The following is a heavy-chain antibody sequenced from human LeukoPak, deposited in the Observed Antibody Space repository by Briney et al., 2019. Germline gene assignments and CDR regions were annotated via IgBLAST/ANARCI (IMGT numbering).Heavy chain of an antibody. CDR3: AREGYSDSNAFDI. Sequence: SETLSLTCVVYGVSFIDYYWTWIRQPPGKGLEWIGEINHSGSTNYNPSLKSRVTISVDTSKNQFSLKLSSVTAADTAVYYCAREGYSDSNAFDIWAQGTMVTVSS. CDR1: GVSFIDYY. V-gene: IGHV4-34*01. CDR2: INHSGST. J-gene: IGHJ3*02. D-gene: IGHD1-26*01.